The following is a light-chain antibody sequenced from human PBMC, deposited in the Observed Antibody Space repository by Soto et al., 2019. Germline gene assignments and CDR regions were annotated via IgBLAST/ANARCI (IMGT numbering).Light chain of an antibody. CDR3: QQFHSFSPT. J-gene: IGKJ1*01. V-gene: IGKV1-5*03. CDR1: QSISSW. Sequence: DIQMTQSPSTLSASVGDRVTITCRASQSISSWLAWYQQKPEKAPKLLIYKASSLESGVPSRFSGSGSGTEFTLTISSLQPDDFATYYCQQFHSFSPTFGQGTKVEIK. CDR2: KAS.